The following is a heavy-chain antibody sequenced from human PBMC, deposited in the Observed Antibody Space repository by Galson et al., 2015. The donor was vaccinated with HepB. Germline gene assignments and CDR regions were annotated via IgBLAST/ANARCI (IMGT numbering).Heavy chain of an antibody. J-gene: IGHJ4*02. V-gene: IGHV3-73*01. CDR2: VRSKDSDYAT. Sequence: SLRLSCAASGFTFSGSAIHWVRQASGKGPEWVGRVRSKDSDYATAYAASLKGSFTIYRDDSKNTAYLHMNSLKTEDTAVYYCLRLGYLSGYSSSWGQGTLVTVSS. CDR3: LRLGYLSGYSSS. CDR1: GFTFSGSA. D-gene: IGHD6-13*01.